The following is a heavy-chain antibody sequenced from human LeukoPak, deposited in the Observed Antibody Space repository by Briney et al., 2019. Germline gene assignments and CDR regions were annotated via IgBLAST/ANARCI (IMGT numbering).Heavy chain of an antibody. CDR2: ISSSSSTI. CDR1: GITFSSYS. V-gene: IGHV3-48*04. CDR3: ARDGSGGWSFDD. J-gene: IGHJ4*02. Sequence: GGSLRLSCAVSGITFSSYSMNWVRQAPGKGLEWVSYISSSSSTIYYADSVKGRFTISRDNAKNSLHLQMNSLRAEDTAVYYCARDGSGGWSFDDWGQGTLVTVSS. D-gene: IGHD6-19*01.